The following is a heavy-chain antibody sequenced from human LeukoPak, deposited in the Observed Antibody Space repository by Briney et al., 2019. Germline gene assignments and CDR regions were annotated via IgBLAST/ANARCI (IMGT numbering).Heavy chain of an antibody. Sequence: SETLSLTCTVSGYSIRSGYYWGWIRQPPGKGLEWIGSIYHSGSTYYNPSLKSRVTMSTDTSKKQFSLKLRSVTAADTAVYYCARGLYYRDYYDYYYMDVWGKGTTVTIS. V-gene: IGHV4-38-2*02. CDR3: ARGLYYRDYYDYYYMDV. J-gene: IGHJ6*03. CDR2: IYHSGST. CDR1: GYSIRSGYY. D-gene: IGHD3-10*01.